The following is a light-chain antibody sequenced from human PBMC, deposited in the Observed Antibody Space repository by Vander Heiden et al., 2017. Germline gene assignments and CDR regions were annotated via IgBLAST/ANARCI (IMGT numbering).Light chain of an antibody. Sequence: EIVMTQSPATLSVSPGERATLSCRASQSVSSNLAWYQQKPVQAPRLLIYGASTRATGIPARFSRSGYGTEFTLTISSRQSEDFAVYYCQQNNTWPPLTFGGGTKVEIK. CDR1: QSVSSN. CDR2: GAS. J-gene: IGKJ4*01. CDR3: QQNNTWPPLT. V-gene: IGKV3-15*01.